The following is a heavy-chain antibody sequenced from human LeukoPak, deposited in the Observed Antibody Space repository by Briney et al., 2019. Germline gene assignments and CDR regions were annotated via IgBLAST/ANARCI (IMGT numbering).Heavy chain of an antibody. J-gene: IGHJ3*02. CDR3: ARGQGIQPTDAFDI. V-gene: IGHV1-69*13. CDR1: GGTFSSYA. CDR2: IIPIFGTA. D-gene: IGHD5-18*01. Sequence: SVTVSCKASGGTFSSYAISWVRQAPGQELEWMGGIIPIFGTANYAQKFQGRVTITADESTSTAYMELSSLRSEDTAVYYCARGQGIQPTDAFDIWGQGTMVTVSS.